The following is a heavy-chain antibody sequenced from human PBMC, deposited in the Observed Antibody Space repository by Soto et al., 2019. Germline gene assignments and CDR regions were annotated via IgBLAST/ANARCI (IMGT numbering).Heavy chain of an antibody. J-gene: IGHJ4*01. CDR1: GGSISSGGYY. V-gene: IGHV4-31*03. Sequence: SETLSLTCTVSGGSISSGGYYWSWIRQHPGKGLEWIGYIYYSGSTYYNPSLKSRVTISVDTSKNQFSLKLSSVTAADTAVYYCARVGTSAGTFGFFDYWGHGTPVTVSS. CDR3: ARVGTSAGTFGFFDY. CDR2: IYYSGST. D-gene: IGHD6-13*01.